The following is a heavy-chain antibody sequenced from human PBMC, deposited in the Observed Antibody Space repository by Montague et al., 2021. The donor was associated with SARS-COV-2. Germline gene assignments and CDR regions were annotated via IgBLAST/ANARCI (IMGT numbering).Heavy chain of an antibody. Sequence: SLRLSCAASGFTFSSYGMHWVRQAPGKGLEWVAVIWYDGSNKYYADSVKGRFTISRDNSKNTLYLQMNSLRAEDTAVYYCAKVSANSSLRFLEWLADVLGKGTTVTVSS. D-gene: IGHD3-3*01. CDR1: GFTFSSYG. CDR2: IWYDGSNK. CDR3: AKVSANSSLRFLEWLADV. V-gene: IGHV3-33*06. J-gene: IGHJ6*04.